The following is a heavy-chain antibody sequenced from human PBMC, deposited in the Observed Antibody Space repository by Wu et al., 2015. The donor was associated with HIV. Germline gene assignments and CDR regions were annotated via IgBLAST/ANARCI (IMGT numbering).Heavy chain of an antibody. V-gene: IGHV1-46*01. J-gene: IGHJ4*02. CDR3: ARERVDYDSSGYRAHRGHHFDY. CDR1: GYTFTSYY. CDR2: INPSGGST. D-gene: IGHD3-22*01. Sequence: VQLVQSGAEVKKSGASVKLSCKAFGYTFTSYYMHWVRQAPGQGLEWMGIINPSGGSTSYAQKFQGRVTMTRDTSTSTVYMELSSLRSEDTAVYYCARERVDYDSSGYRAHRGHHFDYWGQGTLVTVSS.